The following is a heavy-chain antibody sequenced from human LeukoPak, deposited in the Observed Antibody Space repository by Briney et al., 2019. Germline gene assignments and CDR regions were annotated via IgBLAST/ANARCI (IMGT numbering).Heavy chain of an antibody. J-gene: IGHJ5*02. D-gene: IGHD6-13*01. CDR1: GFTFSSYA. V-gene: IGHV3-21*01. CDR3: ARGGRVAAAGKNGWFDP. CDR2: ISGDGTNT. Sequence: TGGSLRLSCAASGFTFSSYAMTWVRQAPGKGLEWVSGISGDGTNTYHADSVKGRFTISRDNAKNSLYLQMNSLRAEDTAVYYCARGGRVAAAGKNGWFDPWGQGTLVTVSS.